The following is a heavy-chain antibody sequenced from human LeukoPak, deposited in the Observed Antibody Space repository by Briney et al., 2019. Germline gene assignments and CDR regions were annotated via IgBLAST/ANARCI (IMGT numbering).Heavy chain of an antibody. J-gene: IGHJ4*02. Sequence: PGGSLRLSCAASGFTFSDYDMHWVRHATGKGLEWVSAIGTAGDTYYTGSVKGRFTISRENAKNSLYLQMNSLRAGDTAAYYCARVAKERVGGVYYFDYWGQGTLVTVSS. V-gene: IGHV3-13*01. CDR1: GFTFSDYD. CDR2: IGTAGDT. D-gene: IGHD1-1*01. CDR3: ARVAKERVGGVYYFDY.